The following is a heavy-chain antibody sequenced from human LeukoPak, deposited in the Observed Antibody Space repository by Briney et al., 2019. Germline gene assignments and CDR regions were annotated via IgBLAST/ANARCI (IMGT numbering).Heavy chain of an antibody. Sequence: ASVKVSCKASGYSFTIYGISWVRLATGQRLEWMGWISPYNGNTNYAQKLQGRVTMTTDTSTITGYMELRSLRSDDTAVYYCAREPVATTVTTLTKFDYWGQGTLVTVSS. V-gene: IGHV1-18*01. J-gene: IGHJ4*02. D-gene: IGHD4-17*01. CDR1: GYSFTIYG. CDR2: ISPYNGNT. CDR3: AREPVATTVTTLTKFDY.